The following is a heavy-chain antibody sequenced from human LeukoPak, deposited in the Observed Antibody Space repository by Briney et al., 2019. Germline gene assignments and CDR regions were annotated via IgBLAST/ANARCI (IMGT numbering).Heavy chain of an antibody. Sequence: GVSLRLSCAASGFTFSSYWMSWVRQAPGKGLEWVANIKQDGSEKYYVDSVKGRFTISRDNAKNSLYLQMNSLRAEDTAVYYCAKDRDSFGELVWGQGTLVTVSS. CDR2: IKQDGSEK. J-gene: IGHJ4*02. CDR1: GFTFSSYW. D-gene: IGHD3-10*01. V-gene: IGHV3-7*01. CDR3: AKDRDSFGELV.